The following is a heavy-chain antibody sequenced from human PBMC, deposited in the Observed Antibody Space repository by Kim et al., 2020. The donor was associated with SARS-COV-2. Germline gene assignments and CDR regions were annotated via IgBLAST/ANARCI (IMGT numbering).Heavy chain of an antibody. CDR2: IYSGGST. CDR1: GFTVSSNY. D-gene: IGHD3-16*01. J-gene: IGHJ3*02. V-gene: IGHV3-53*01. CDR3: ARSTRVWDAFDI. Sequence: GGSLRLSCAASGFTVSSNYMSWVRQAPGKGLEWVSLIYSGGSTYYADSVKGRFTISRDNSKNTLYLQMNSLRAEDTAVYYCARSTRVWDAFDIWGQGTMVTVS.